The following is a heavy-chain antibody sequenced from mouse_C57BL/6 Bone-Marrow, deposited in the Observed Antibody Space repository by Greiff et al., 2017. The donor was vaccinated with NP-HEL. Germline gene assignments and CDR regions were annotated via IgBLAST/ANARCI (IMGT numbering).Heavy chain of an antibody. J-gene: IGHJ4*01. D-gene: IGHD1-1*01. V-gene: IGHV1-18*01. CDR1: GYTFTDYN. CDR3: ARCGLYYYGSRDYAMDY. Sequence: EVQLQQSGPELVKPGASVKIPCKASGYTFTDYNMDWVKQSHGKSLEWIGDINPNNGGTIYNQKFKGKATLTVDTSSSTAYMELRSLTSEDTAVYYCARCGLYYYGSRDYAMDYWGQGTSVTVSS. CDR2: INPNNGGT.